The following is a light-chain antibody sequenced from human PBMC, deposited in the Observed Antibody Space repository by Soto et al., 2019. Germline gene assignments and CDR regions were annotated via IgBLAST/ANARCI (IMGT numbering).Light chain of an antibody. CDR2: GAS. CDR3: QLFYYYPHT. Sequence: IQMTQSPSSLSASVGDVVTLTCRASHTIATYLNWYQQKPGQVPEVLIHGASRLHVGVPSRFTGSGYGTDFTLTINNLQPEDFAIYYCQLFYYYPHTFGQGTKLEVK. J-gene: IGKJ2*01. CDR1: HTIATY. V-gene: IGKV1-39*01.